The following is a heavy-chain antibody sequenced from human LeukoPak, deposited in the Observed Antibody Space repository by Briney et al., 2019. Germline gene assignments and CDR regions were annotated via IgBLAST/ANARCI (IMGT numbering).Heavy chain of an antibody. CDR1: GFTFSSYA. CDR2: ISGSGGST. Sequence: GGSLRFSCAASGFTFSSYAMSWVRQAPGKGLERVSAISGSGGSTYYADSVKGRFTISRDNSKNTLYLQMNSLRAEDTAVYYCAKDRGSGSYYYYYGMDVWGQGTTVTVSS. J-gene: IGHJ6*02. CDR3: AKDRGSGSYYYYYGMDV. D-gene: IGHD1-26*01. V-gene: IGHV3-23*01.